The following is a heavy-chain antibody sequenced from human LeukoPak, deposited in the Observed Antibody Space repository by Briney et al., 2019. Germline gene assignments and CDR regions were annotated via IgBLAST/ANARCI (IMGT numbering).Heavy chain of an antibody. CDR2: SIDGGGGT. CDR1: GFTFSNDV. D-gene: IGHD3-3*01. V-gene: IGHV3-23*01. Sequence: GGSLRLSCAASGFTFSNDVMSWVRQAPGKGPEWVSSIDGGGGTDYADSVRGRFTIYRDNFKNTSYLQMNSLRADDTAVYYCARRIGGTKDYWGQGAQVTVSS. CDR3: ARRIGGTKDY. J-gene: IGHJ4*02.